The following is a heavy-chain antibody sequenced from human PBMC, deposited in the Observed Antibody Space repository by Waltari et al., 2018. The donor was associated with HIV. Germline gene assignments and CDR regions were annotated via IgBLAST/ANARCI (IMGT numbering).Heavy chain of an antibody. V-gene: IGHV3-74*01. CDR1: GFTFSSYW. J-gene: IGHJ6*02. CDR3: ARVGSSGYYLYYGMDV. CDR2: SSSDGSST. D-gene: IGHD3-22*01. Sequence: EVQLVESGGGLVQPGGSLRLSCAASGFTFSSYWMHWVRQAPGKGLVGVARSSSDGSSTSDADCVEGRFTMSRDNAKSRLYLQMKSLGVEDTAVYYCARVGSSGYYLYYGMDVWGQGATVAVAS.